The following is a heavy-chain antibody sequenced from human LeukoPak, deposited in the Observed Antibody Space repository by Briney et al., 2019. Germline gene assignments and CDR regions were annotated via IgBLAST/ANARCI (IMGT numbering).Heavy chain of an antibody. D-gene: IGHD6-6*01. CDR1: RFTFSSYG. J-gene: IGHJ4*02. CDR2: IQYDGSNK. V-gene: IGHV3-30*02. CDR3: AKGGYSSSCDY. Sequence: PGGSLRLSCAASRFTFSSYGMHWVRQAPGKGLEWVAFIQYDGSNKYYADSVKGRFTISRDNSKNTLYLQMNSLRAEDTAVYYCAKGGYSSSCDYWGQGTLVTVSS.